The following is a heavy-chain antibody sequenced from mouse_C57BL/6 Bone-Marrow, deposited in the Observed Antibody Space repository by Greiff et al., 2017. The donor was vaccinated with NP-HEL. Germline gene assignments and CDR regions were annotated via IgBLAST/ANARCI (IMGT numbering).Heavy chain of an antibody. CDR1: GFNITDDY. J-gene: IGHJ1*03. V-gene: IGHV14-4*01. Sequence: EVKLVESGAELVRPGASVKLSCTASGFNITDDYMHWVKQRPEQGLEWIGWIDPENGDTEYASKFQGKATITADTSSNTAYLQLSSLTSEDTAVYYCTNYYGSSYWYFDVWGTGTTVTVSS. CDR3: TNYYGSSYWYFDV. CDR2: IDPENGDT. D-gene: IGHD1-1*01.